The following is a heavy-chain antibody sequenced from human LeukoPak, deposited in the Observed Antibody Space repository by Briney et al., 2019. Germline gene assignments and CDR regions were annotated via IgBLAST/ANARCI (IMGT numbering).Heavy chain of an antibody. D-gene: IGHD2-2*01. Sequence: GESLRISCKGSGYTFTNYWIGWVRQMPGKGLEWMGIIYPGDSDTRYSPSFQGQVTISADKSISTAYLQWSSLKASDTAMYYCARPMLGGKYCSSTSCGFVAVDYWGQGTLVTVSS. CDR3: ARPMLGGKYCSSTSCGFVAVDY. CDR2: IYPGDSDT. CDR1: GYTFTNYW. J-gene: IGHJ4*02. V-gene: IGHV5-51*01.